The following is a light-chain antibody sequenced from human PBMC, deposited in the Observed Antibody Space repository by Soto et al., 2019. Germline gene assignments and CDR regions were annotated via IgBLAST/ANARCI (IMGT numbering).Light chain of an antibody. CDR3: QQYNNWPTWT. J-gene: IGKJ1*01. CDR2: DAS. Sequence: EIVMTQSPATLSVSPGERATLSCRASQSVSSNLAWYQQKPGQVPRLLIYDASTRATGIPARFSGSGSGTEFTLTISSLQSEDFAVYYCQQYNNWPTWTFGQGTKVDIK. CDR1: QSVSSN. V-gene: IGKV3-15*01.